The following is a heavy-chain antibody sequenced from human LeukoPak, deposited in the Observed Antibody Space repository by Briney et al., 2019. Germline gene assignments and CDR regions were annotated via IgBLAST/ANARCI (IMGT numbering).Heavy chain of an antibody. J-gene: IGHJ4*02. CDR1: GYTFTGYY. Sequence: SVKVSCKASGYTFTGYYMHWVRQAPGQGLEWMGGIIPIFGTANYAQKFQGRVTITADESTSTAYMELSSLRSEDTAVYYCARDIGRGYSYGHWGQGTLVTVSS. V-gene: IGHV1-69*13. CDR3: ARDIGRGYSYGH. CDR2: IIPIFGTA. D-gene: IGHD5-18*01.